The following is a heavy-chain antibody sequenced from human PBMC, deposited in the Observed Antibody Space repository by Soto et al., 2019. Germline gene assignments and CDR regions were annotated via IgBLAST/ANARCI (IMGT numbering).Heavy chain of an antibody. D-gene: IGHD3-16*02. J-gene: IGHJ4*02. Sequence: SETLSLTCAVYGGSFSGYYWTWIRQPPGRGLEWIAEINHSGSTNYNPSLKSRVAISVDTSKNQFSLKLRSVTAADTAVYYCARGIIIGDETDKNYFESWGQGTLVTVSS. CDR1: GGSFSGYY. V-gene: IGHV4-34*01. CDR3: ARGIIIGDETDKNYFES. CDR2: INHSGST.